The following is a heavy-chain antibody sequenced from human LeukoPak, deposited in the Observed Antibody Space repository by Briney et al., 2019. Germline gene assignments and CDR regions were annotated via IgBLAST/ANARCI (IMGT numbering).Heavy chain of an antibody. Sequence: PGRSLRLYCAASGFTFSSYAMHWDRQAPGKGLEWVAVISYDGSNKYYADSVKGRFTISRDNSKNTLYLQMNSLRAEDTAVYYCARDCGGSCYSGGPPYGMDVWGQGTTVTVSS. J-gene: IGHJ6*02. V-gene: IGHV3-30-3*01. CDR1: GFTFSSYA. CDR3: ARDCGGSCYSGGPPYGMDV. CDR2: ISYDGSNK. D-gene: IGHD2-15*01.